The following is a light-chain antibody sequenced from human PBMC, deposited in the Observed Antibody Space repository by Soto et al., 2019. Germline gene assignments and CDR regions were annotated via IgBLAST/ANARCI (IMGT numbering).Light chain of an antibody. CDR3: KQSYSTPRT. V-gene: IGKV1-39*01. CDR2: AAS. Sequence: DIQMTQPPSSLSASVGDRVTITCRASQSISSYLNWYQQKPGKAHKLLIYAASSLQSGVQSRFSGSGSGTDFTLTIRSLQPEDFATYYCKQSYSTPRTFGQGTKVDI. J-gene: IGKJ1*01. CDR1: QSISSY.